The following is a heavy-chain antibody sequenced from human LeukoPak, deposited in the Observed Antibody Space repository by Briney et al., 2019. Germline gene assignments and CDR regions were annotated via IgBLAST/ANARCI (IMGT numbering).Heavy chain of an antibody. V-gene: IGHV3-23*01. D-gene: IGHD5-18*01. CDR2: ISGSDGST. Sequence: GGSLRLSCAASGFTFSSYAMSWVRQAPGKGLEWVSGISGSDGSTNYADSVKGRFTISRENSKNTLYLQMNSLRAEDTAVYYCAKDRPLYRLRGYSLILGAFDIWGQGTMVTVSS. CDR1: GFTFSSYA. CDR3: AKDRPLYRLRGYSLILGAFDI. J-gene: IGHJ3*02.